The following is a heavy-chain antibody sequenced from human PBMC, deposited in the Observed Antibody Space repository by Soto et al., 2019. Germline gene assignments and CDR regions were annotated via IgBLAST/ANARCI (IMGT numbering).Heavy chain of an antibody. D-gene: IGHD2-2*01. CDR1: GYTFTTYA. Sequence: ASVKVSCKASGYTFTTYATHWVRQAPGQRLEWMGWINAASGNTGYAQKFQGRVTMTRNTSISTAYMELSSLRSEDTAVYYCARGSNGYCISTSCPQFDPWGQGTLVTVSS. V-gene: IGHV1-8*02. CDR2: INAASGNT. CDR3: ARGSNGYCISTSCPQFDP. J-gene: IGHJ5*02.